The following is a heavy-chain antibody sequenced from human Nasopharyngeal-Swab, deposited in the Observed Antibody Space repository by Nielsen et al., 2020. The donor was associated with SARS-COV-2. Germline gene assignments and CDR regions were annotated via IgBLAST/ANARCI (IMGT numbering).Heavy chain of an antibody. D-gene: IGHD6-13*01. V-gene: IGHV1-3*01. CDR1: GYTFTSYA. CDR2: INAGNGNT. Sequence: ASVKVSCKASGYTFTSYAMHWVRQAPGQRLEWMGWINAGNGNTKYSQKFQGRVTITRDTSASTAYMELSSLRSDDTAVYYCARCPAAVVLNWFDPLGQGTLVTVSS. CDR3: ARCPAAVVLNWFDP. J-gene: IGHJ5*02.